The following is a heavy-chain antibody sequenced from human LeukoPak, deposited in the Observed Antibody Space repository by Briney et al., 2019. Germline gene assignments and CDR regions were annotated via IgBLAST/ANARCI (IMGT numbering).Heavy chain of an antibody. CDR2: INPNSGGT. D-gene: IGHD3-22*01. CDR3: TSLSFPDSSSYYDD. Sequence: ASVKVSCKASGSTFTGHYMHWVRQAPGQGLEWMGWINPNSGGTNYAQKFQGRVTMTRDTSITTAYMELSRLRSDDTAVYYCTSLSFPDSSSYYDDWGQGTLVTVSS. V-gene: IGHV1-2*02. J-gene: IGHJ4*02. CDR1: GSTFTGHY.